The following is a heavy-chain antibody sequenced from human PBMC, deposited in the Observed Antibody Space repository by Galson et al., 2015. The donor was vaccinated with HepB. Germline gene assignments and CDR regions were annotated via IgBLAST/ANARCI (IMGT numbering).Heavy chain of an antibody. V-gene: IGHV1-69*06. CDR2: INPISDTT. Sequence: SVKVSCKASGDTFRSYVITWVRQAPGQGLEWMGGINPISDTTNYAQKFQGRVTIIADKSTSTAYMELSSLRSEDTAVYYCARSLWSGYLDSREYALSGFDVWGQGTMVTVSS. D-gene: IGHD3-3*01. J-gene: IGHJ3*01. CDR3: ARSLWSGYLDSREYALSGFDV. CDR1: GDTFRSYV.